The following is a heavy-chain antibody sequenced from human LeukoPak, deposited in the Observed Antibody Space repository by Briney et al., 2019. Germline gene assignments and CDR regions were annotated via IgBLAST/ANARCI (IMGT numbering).Heavy chain of an antibody. D-gene: IGHD6-19*01. V-gene: IGHV3-21*06. CDR2: VSGTSEYI. CDR1: GYSFSTYS. Sequence: GESLRISCKASGYSFSTYSMIWVRQAPGKGLEWVSSVSGTSEYIYYADSVRGRFTISRDNAKNTVYLQMNSLRAEDTAVYYCARWYSSGWYSDYWGQGTLVTVSS. J-gene: IGHJ4*02. CDR3: ARWYSSGWYSDY.